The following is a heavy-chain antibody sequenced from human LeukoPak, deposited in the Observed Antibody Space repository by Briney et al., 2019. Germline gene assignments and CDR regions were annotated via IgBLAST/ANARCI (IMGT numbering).Heavy chain of an antibody. CDR3: ARDPYYYDSSGYYYWNYFDY. CDR2: IIPIFGTA. Sequence: ASVKVSCKASGGTFSSYAISWVRQAPGQGLEWMGGIIPIFGTANYAQKFQGRVTITADESTSTAYMELSSLRSEDTAVYYCARDPYYYDSSGYYYWNYFDYWGQGTLVTVSS. J-gene: IGHJ4*02. D-gene: IGHD3-22*01. V-gene: IGHV1-69*13. CDR1: GGTFSSYA.